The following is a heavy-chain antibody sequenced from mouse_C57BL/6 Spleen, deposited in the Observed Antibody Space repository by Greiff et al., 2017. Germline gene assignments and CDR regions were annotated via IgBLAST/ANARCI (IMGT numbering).Heavy chain of an antibody. V-gene: IGHV1-20*01. D-gene: IGHD1-1*01. CDR1: GYSFTGYF. CDR3: AREATVVANSFDY. CDR2: INPYNGDT. Sequence: EVQLQQSGPELVKPGDSVRISCKASGYSFTGYFMNWVMQSHGKSLEWIGRINPYNGDTFYNQKFKGKATLTVDKSSSTAHMELRSLTSEDSAVYYCAREATVVANSFDYGGQGTTLTVSS. J-gene: IGHJ2*01.